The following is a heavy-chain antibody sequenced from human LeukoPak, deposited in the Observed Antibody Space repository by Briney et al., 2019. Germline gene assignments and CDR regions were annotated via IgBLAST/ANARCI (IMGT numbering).Heavy chain of an antibody. J-gene: IGHJ5*02. Sequence: GSLRLSCAASGFTFSSYSMNWVRQAPGKGLGWVSSISSSSSYIYYADSVKGRFTISRDNSKNTLYLQMNSLRAEDTAVYYCAKDDGIFTNWFDPWGQGTLVTVSS. V-gene: IGHV3-21*01. CDR3: AKDDGIFTNWFDP. CDR2: ISSSSSYI. CDR1: GFTFSSYS. D-gene: IGHD2-15*01.